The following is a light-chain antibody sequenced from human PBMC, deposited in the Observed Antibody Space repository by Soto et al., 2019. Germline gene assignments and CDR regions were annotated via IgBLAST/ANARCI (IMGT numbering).Light chain of an antibody. V-gene: IGKV3-15*01. Sequence: EIVMTQSPATLSVSPGERAILSCRASQSVSSNLAWYQQKPGQAPRLLIYDASTRATGIPARFSGSGSGTDFTLTISSLQSEDFAVYFCHQYDDWPPWTFGQGTKVEIK. CDR2: DAS. CDR1: QSVSSN. J-gene: IGKJ1*01. CDR3: HQYDDWPPWT.